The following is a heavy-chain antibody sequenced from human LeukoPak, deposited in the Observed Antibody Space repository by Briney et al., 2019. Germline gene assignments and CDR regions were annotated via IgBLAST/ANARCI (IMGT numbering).Heavy chain of an antibody. CDR1: GYTFTSYD. J-gene: IGHJ5*02. CDR2: MNPNSGNT. Sequence: GASVKVSCKASGYTFTSYDINWVRQATGQGLGWMGWMNPNSGNTGYAQKFQGRVTMTRNTSISTAYMELSSLRSEDTAVYYCARVNPYESGGDSWIDPWGQGTLVTVSS. D-gene: IGHD3-22*01. CDR3: ARVNPYESGGDSWIDP. V-gene: IGHV1-8*01.